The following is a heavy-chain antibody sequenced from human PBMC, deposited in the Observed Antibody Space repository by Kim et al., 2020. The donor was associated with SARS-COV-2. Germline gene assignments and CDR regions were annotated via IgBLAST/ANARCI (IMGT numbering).Heavy chain of an antibody. CDR3: AKDFRYSSGWYQGLDY. J-gene: IGHJ4*02. Sequence: GGSLRLSCAASGFTFSSYGMHWVRQAPGKGLEWVAVISYDGSNKYYADSVKGRFTISRDNSKNTLYLQMNSLRAEDTAVYYCAKDFRYSSGWYQGLDYWGQGTLVTVSS. CDR2: ISYDGSNK. V-gene: IGHV3-30*18. CDR1: GFTFSSYG. D-gene: IGHD6-19*01.